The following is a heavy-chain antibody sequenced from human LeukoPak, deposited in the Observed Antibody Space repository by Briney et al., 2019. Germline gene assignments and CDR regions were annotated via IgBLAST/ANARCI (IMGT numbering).Heavy chain of an antibody. CDR1: GGSISSSNW. CDR2: IYHSGSN. Sequence: SETLSLTCAVSGGSISSSNWWSWVRQPPGKGLEWIGEIYHSGSNNYNPSLKSRVTISVDKSKNQFSLKLSSVTAADTAVYYCASHVDTNYGAFDIWGQGTMVTVSS. V-gene: IGHV4-4*02. CDR3: ASHVDTNYGAFDI. J-gene: IGHJ3*02. D-gene: IGHD5-18*01.